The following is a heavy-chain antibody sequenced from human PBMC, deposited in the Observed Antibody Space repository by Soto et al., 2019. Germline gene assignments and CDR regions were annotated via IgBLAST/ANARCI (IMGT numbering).Heavy chain of an antibody. J-gene: IGHJ5*02. Sequence: KTSETLSLTCTVSGGSVSNFYWNWIRQPAGKRLEWIGRIYTSGSTNYNPSLRSRVTMSIDTSRNQFSLKLNSVTAADTAVYYCARSSHKESWFDPWGQGTLVTVS. CDR3: ARSSHKESWFDP. D-gene: IGHD6-13*01. CDR1: GGSVSNFY. V-gene: IGHV4-4*07. CDR2: IYTSGST.